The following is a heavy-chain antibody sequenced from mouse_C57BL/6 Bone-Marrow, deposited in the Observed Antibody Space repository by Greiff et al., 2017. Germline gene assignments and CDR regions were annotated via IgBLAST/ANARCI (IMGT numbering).Heavy chain of an antibody. J-gene: IGHJ4*01. CDR1: GFTFSSYT. D-gene: IGHD1-2*01. CDR2: ISGGGGNT. CDR3: ARQGPTAHYYAMDY. V-gene: IGHV5-9*01. Sequence: EVKLMESGGGLVKPGGSLKLSCAASGFTFSSYTMSWVRQTPEKRLAWVATISGGGGNTYYPDSVKGRFTISRDNAKNTLYLQMSSLRSEDTALYYCARQGPTAHYYAMDYWGQGTSVTVSS.